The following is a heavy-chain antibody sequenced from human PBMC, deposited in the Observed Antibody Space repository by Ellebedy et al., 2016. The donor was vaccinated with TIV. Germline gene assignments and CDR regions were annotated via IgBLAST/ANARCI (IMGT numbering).Heavy chain of an antibody. V-gene: IGHV4-34*01. Sequence: SETLSLTCAVYGGSFSGYYWSWVRQPPGKGLEWIGEVYHRGNTNYNPSLKSRATISVDTSKNQFSLRLSSVTAADTAVYYCAEGRSGWYYFDYWGQGTPVTVSS. CDR3: AEGRSGWYYFDY. CDR1: GGSFSGYY. CDR2: VYHRGNT. D-gene: IGHD6-19*01. J-gene: IGHJ4*02.